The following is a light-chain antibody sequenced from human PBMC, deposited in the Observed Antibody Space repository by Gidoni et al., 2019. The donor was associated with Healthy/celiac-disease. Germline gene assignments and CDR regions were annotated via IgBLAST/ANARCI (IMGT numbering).Light chain of an antibody. Sequence: IVMTQSPDSLAVSLGERATINCKSSQSVLYSSNNKNYLAWYQQKPGQPPKLLIYWASTRESGVPDRFSGSGSGTDFTLTISSLQAEDVAVYYCQQYYSTSYSFGQXTKLEIK. V-gene: IGKV4-1*01. CDR2: WAS. J-gene: IGKJ2*03. CDR1: QSVLYSSNNKNY. CDR3: QQYYSTSYS.